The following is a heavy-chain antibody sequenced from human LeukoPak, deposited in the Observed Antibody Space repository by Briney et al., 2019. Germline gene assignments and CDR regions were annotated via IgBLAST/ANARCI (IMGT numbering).Heavy chain of an antibody. CDR2: INGDGSWT. J-gene: IGHJ6*02. Sequence: GGSLRLSCAASGHYWMHWVRQAPGKGLVWVSHINGDGSWTTYADSLKGRFTIFKDNAKNTVYLQMNSLRAEDTAVYYCARDCGSCYRQGTYGMDVWGQGTTVTVSS. V-gene: IGHV3-74*01. D-gene: IGHD2-15*01. CDR1: GHYW. CDR3: ARDCGSCYRQGTYGMDV.